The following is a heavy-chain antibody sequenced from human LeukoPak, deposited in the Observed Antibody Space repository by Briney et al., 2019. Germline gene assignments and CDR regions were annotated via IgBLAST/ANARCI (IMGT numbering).Heavy chain of an antibody. CDR1: GYTFTGYY. CDR2: INPNSGGT. J-gene: IGHJ4*02. CDR3: ARDGYDLDQASGVDY. V-gene: IGHV1-2*02. D-gene: IGHD2-15*01. Sequence: ASVKVSCKASGYTFTGYYMHWVRQAPGQGLEWMGWINPNSGGTNYAQKFQGRVTMTRDTSISTAYMELSRLRSDDTAVYYCARDGYDLDQASGVDYWGQGTLVTVSS.